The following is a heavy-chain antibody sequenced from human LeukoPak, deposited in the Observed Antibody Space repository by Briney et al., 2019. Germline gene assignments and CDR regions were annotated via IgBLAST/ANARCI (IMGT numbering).Heavy chain of an antibody. CDR3: ARVVLVAQTPWAADY. J-gene: IGHJ4*02. V-gene: IGHV3-23*01. CDR2: ISGSGGST. Sequence: GGSLRLSCAASGFTFSSYAMSWVRQAPGKGLEWVSAISGSGGSTYYADSVKGRFTISRDNSKNALYLQMNSLRAEDTAVYYCARVVLVAQTPWAADYWGQGTLVTVSS. CDR1: GFTFSSYA. D-gene: IGHD2-15*01.